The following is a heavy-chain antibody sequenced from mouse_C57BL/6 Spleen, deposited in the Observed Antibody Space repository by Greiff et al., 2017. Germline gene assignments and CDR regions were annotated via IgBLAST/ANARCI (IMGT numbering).Heavy chain of an antibody. CDR1: GYTFTDCN. V-gene: IGHV1-18*01. Sequence: VQLQQSGPELVKPGASVKIPCKASGYTFTDCNMDWVKQSHGKSLEWIGDINPNNGGTIYNQKFKGKATLTVDKSSSTAYMELRSLTSEDTAVYYCARCYDGYWYFDVWGTGTTVTVSS. CDR2: INPNNGGT. J-gene: IGHJ1*03. D-gene: IGHD2-3*01. CDR3: ARCYDGYWYFDV.